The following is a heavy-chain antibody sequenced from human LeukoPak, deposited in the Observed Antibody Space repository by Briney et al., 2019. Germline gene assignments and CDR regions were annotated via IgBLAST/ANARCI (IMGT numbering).Heavy chain of an antibody. CDR3: ARFSANYYGSGSYPRVFDY. Sequence: SETLSLTCAVYGGPFSGYYWSWIRQPPGKGLEWIGEINHSGSTNYNPSLKSRVTISVDTSKNQFSLRLSSVTAADTAVYYCARFSANYYGSGSYPRVFDYWGQGTLVTVSS. V-gene: IGHV4-34*01. D-gene: IGHD3-10*01. CDR2: INHSGST. CDR1: GGPFSGYY. J-gene: IGHJ4*02.